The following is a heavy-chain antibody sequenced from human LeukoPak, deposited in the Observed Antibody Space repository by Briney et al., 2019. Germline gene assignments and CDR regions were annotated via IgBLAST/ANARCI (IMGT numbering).Heavy chain of an antibody. V-gene: IGHV4-30-2*01. D-gene: IGHD2-2*01. CDR3: AREDSNCSSTNCRNWFDP. J-gene: IGHJ5*02. CDR2: IYHSGST. Sequence: SQTLSLTCAVSGGSISSGGYSWSWIRQPPGKGLEWIGYIYHSGSTYYNPSLKSRVTISVDRSKNQFSLKLSSVTAADTAVYYCAREDSNCSSTNCRNWFDPWGQGTLVTVSS. CDR1: GGSISSGGYS.